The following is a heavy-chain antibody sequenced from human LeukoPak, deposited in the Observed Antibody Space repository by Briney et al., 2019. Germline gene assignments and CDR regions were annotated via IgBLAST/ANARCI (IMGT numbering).Heavy chain of an antibody. CDR1: GFTFSSYA. Sequence: PGGSLRLSCAASGFTFSSYAMSWVRQAPGKGLEWVSAISGSGGSTYYADSVKGRFTISRDNSKNTLYLQMNSLRGEDTAIYYCAKGGTTVTTASYWFFDLWGRGTLVTFSS. J-gene: IGHJ2*01. D-gene: IGHD4-17*01. V-gene: IGHV3-23*01. CDR3: AKGGTTVTTASYWFFDL. CDR2: ISGSGGST.